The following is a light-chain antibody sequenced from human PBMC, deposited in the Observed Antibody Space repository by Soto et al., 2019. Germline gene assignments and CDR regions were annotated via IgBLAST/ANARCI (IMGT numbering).Light chain of an antibody. J-gene: IGLJ2*01. V-gene: IGLV2-23*02. CDR3: CSYAGSSTSLVV. CDR2: EVS. Sequence: QSALTQPASVSGSPGQSITISCTGTSSDVGSYNLVSWYQQHPGKAPELMIYEVSKRPSGVSNRFSGSKSGNTASLTISGLQAEDEADYYCCSYAGSSTSLVVFGGGTKLTVL. CDR1: SSDVGSYNL.